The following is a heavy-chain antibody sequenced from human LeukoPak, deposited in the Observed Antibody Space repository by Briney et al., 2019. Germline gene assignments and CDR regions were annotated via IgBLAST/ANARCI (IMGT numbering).Heavy chain of an antibody. CDR2: IYYTGST. CDR3: AKHDYRGPGYSYYFYF. J-gene: IGHJ4*02. Sequence: NSSETLSLTCTVSGGSMSSTSYYWGWIRQPPGKGLEWIGSIYYTGSTHYNPSLRSRITISADSSKSQFSLKLSSVTAADTALYYCAKHDYRGPGYSYYFYFSGEGIQVTVSS. V-gene: IGHV4-39*01. D-gene: IGHD4/OR15-4a*01. CDR1: GGSMSSTSYY.